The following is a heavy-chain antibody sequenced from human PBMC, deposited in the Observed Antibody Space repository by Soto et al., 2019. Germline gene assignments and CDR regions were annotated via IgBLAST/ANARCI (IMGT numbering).Heavy chain of an antibody. V-gene: IGHV3-11*06. J-gene: IGHJ6*02. CDR1: GFFLSNNW. CDR3: ARSSGWRQVGVYNYGLDV. D-gene: IGHD2-8*01. CDR2: ISASGDYT. Sequence: HVQLVESGGGWVKPGESLRLSCIGSGFFLSNNWMTWIRQAPGKGLEWVSYISASGDYTIYADSLKGRFTISRDNARNSLWLQINSLTAEDTAVYYCARSSGWRQVGVYNYGLDVWGQGTTVRVSS.